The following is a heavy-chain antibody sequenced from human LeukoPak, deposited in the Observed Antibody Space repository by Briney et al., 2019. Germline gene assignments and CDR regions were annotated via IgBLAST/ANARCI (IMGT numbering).Heavy chain of an antibody. Sequence: ASVKVSCKASGYTFTGYHMHWVRQAPGQGLEWMGRINPNSGDTNYAQKFQGRVAMTRDTSISTAFMELTRLRSDDAAVYYCARDYCSSTSCLFDYWGQGTLVTVSS. V-gene: IGHV1-2*06. CDR1: GYTFTGYH. J-gene: IGHJ4*02. CDR3: ARDYCSSTSCLFDY. D-gene: IGHD2-2*01. CDR2: INPNSGDT.